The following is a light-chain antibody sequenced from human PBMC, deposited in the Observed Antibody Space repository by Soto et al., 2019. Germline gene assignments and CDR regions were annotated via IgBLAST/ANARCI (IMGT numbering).Light chain of an antibody. Sequence: QSVLTQPPSVSGAPGQRVTISCTGSSSNIGAGYDVHWYQQRPGTAPKLLIYGNSNRPSGVPDRFSGSKSGTSGSLAITGLQADDEADYDCQSYDSSLTLRVFGTGTKLTVL. CDR2: GNS. V-gene: IGLV1-40*01. CDR3: QSYDSSLTLRV. CDR1: SSNIGAGYD. J-gene: IGLJ1*01.